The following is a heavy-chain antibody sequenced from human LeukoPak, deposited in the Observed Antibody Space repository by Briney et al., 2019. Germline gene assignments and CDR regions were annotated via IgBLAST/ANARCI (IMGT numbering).Heavy chain of an antibody. J-gene: IGHJ5*02. Sequence: SETLSLTCTVSGGSISSYYWSWIRQPPGKGLEWIGYIYYSGSTNYNPSLKSRVTISVDTSKNQFSLKLSSVTAADTAVYYCASVPYYYDSSGYSSPWGQGTLVTVSS. CDR3: ASVPYYYDSSGYSSP. CDR2: IYYSGST. D-gene: IGHD3-22*01. CDR1: GGSISSYY. V-gene: IGHV4-59*08.